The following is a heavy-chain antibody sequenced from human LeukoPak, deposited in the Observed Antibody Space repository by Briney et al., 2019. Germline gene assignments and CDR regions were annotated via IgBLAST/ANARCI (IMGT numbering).Heavy chain of an antibody. CDR3: ARAEGDSSGSDAFDI. J-gene: IGHJ3*02. CDR2: INPNSGGT. CDR1: GYTFTGYY. D-gene: IGHD3-22*01. V-gene: IGHV1-2*02. Sequence: ASVKVSCEASGYTFTGYYMHWVRQAPGQGLEWMGWINPNSGGTNYAQKFQGRVTMTRDTSISTAYMELSRLRSDDTAVYYCARAEGDSSGSDAFDIWGQGTMVTVSS.